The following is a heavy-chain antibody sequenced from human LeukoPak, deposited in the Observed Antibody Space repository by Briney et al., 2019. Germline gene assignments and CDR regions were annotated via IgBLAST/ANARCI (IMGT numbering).Heavy chain of an antibody. Sequence: SETLSLTCAVSGYSISSGYYWGWIRQPPGKGLEWIGSIYHSGSTYYNPSLKSRVTISVDTSKNQFSLKLSSVTAADTAVYYCATAGSRVPALSGYDFDYWGQGTLVTVSS. CDR1: GYSISSGYY. D-gene: IGHD5-12*01. V-gene: IGHV4-38-2*01. J-gene: IGHJ4*02. CDR3: ATAGSRVPALSGYDFDY. CDR2: IYHSGST.